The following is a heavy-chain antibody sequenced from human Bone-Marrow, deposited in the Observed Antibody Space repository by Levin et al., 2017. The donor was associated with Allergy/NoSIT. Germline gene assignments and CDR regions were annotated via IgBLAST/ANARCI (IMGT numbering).Heavy chain of an antibody. CDR3: GLGYCSGGSCYTPFDP. V-gene: IGHV1-46*01. CDR1: GYTFTSYY. D-gene: IGHD2-15*01. J-gene: IGHJ5*02. CDR2: INPRGGST. Sequence: ASVKVSCKAAGYTFTSYYMHWVRQAPGQGLEWMGMINPRGGSTDYAQKFQGRVTMTRDTSTSTVYMELSSLRSEDTAVYYCGLGYCSGGSCYTPFDPWGQGTLVTVSS.